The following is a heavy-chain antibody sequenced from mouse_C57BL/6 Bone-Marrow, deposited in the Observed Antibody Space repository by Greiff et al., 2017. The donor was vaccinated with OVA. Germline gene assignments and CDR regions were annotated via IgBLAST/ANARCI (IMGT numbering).Heavy chain of an antibody. J-gene: IGHJ2*01. D-gene: IGHD4-1*01. V-gene: IGHV14-3*01. CDR2: IDPANGNT. CDR3: AGTNWDFDY. Sequence: VQLQQSVAELVRPGASVKLSCTASGFNIKNTYMYWVKQRPEQGLEWIGRIDPANGNTKYAPKFQGKATITADTSSNTAYLQLSSLTSEDTAIYYCAGTNWDFDYWGQGTTLTVSS. CDR1: GFNIKNTY.